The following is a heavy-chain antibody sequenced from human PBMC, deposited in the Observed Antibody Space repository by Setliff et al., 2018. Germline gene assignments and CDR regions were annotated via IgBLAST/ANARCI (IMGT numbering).Heavy chain of an antibody. Sequence: AGGSLRLSCAASGFTFSSYGMHWVRQAPGKGLEWVAVISYDGSNKYYADSVKGRFTISRDNSKNTLYLQMNSLRAEDTAVYYCARENRYNFWSGLDAFDIWGQGTMVTVSS. CDR3: ARENRYNFWSGLDAFDI. D-gene: IGHD3-3*01. V-gene: IGHV3-30*03. J-gene: IGHJ3*02. CDR2: ISYDGSNK. CDR1: GFTFSSYG.